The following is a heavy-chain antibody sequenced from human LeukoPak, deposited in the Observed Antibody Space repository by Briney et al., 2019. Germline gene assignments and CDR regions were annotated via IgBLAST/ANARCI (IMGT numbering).Heavy chain of an antibody. CDR3: TRHHDYGDKIDY. CDR2: IHYSGST. CDR1: GGSVTSASHY. Sequence: SETLSLTCTVSGGSVTSASHYWAWIRQPPGKGLEWIGSIHYSGSTYYSPSRKSRLTISGDTSKSQFSLKLTFVTAADTAVYYCTRHHDYGDKIDYWGQGTLVTVSS. D-gene: IGHD4-23*01. J-gene: IGHJ4*02. V-gene: IGHV4-39*01.